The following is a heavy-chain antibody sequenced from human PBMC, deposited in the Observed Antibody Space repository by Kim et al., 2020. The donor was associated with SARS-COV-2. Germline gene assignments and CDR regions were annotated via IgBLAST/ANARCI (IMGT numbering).Heavy chain of an antibody. CDR2: IYYSGST. CDR1: GGSISSSSYY. J-gene: IGHJ5*02. CDR3: ARRRVGVWFDP. D-gene: IGHD3-16*01. V-gene: IGHV4-39*01. Sequence: SETLSLTCTVSGGSISSSSYYWGWIRQPPGKGLEWIGSIYYSGSTYYNPSLKSRVTISVDTSKNQFSLKLSSVTAADTAVYYCARRRVGVWFDPWGQGTLVTVSS.